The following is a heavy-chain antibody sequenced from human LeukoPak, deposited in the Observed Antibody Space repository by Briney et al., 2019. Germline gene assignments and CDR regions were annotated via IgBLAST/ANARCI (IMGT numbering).Heavy chain of an antibody. Sequence: ASVKVSCKASGGTFSSYAISWVRQAPGQGLEWMGIINPSGGTTSYAQKFQGRVAMTRDTSTSTVYMELSSLRSEDTAVYYCARDYSVSYPDRFDYWGQGTLVTVSS. CDR1: GGTFSSYA. D-gene: IGHD1-26*01. J-gene: IGHJ4*02. CDR3: ARDYSVSYPDRFDY. CDR2: INPSGGTT. V-gene: IGHV1-46*01.